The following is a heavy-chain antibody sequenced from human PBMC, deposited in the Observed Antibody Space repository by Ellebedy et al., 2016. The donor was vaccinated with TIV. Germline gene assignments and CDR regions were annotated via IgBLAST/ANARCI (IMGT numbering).Heavy chain of an antibody. CDR1: GGTFSSYA. CDR3: AKAPLRYCAGSSCYRSYYYHAMDV. CDR2: VVPVFSTT. J-gene: IGHJ6*02. Sequence: AASVKVSCKASGGTFSSYAISWVRQAPGQGLEWMGGVVPVFSTTNYAQKFQGRVTISADKSTSTVYMDLSSLRSEDTAVYFCAKAPLRYCAGSSCYRSYYYHAMDVWGQGTTVTVSS. D-gene: IGHD2-8*02. V-gene: IGHV1-69*06.